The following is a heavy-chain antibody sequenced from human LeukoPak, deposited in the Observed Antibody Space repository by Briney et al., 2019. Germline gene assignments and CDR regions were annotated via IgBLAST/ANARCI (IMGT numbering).Heavy chain of an antibody. D-gene: IGHD3-3*01. CDR1: GFTFSSYG. CDR2: ISYDGSNK. V-gene: IGHV3-30*03. CDR3: ARDLEYYGMDV. Sequence: PGGSLRLSCAASGFTFSSYGMHWVRQAPGKGLEWVAVISYDGSNKYYADSVKGRFTISRDNSKNTLYLQMNSLRAEDTAVYYCARDLEYYGMDVWGQGTTVTVSS. J-gene: IGHJ6*02.